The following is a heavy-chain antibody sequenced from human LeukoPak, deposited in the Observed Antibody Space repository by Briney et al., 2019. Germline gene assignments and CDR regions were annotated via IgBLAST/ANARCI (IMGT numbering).Heavy chain of an antibody. V-gene: IGHV1-2*02. J-gene: IGHJ4*02. CDR3: ARVLVLGITMIVVVTTTFDY. Sequence: ASVKVSCKASGYTFTGYYMHWVRQAPGQGLEWMGWINPNSGGTNYAQKFQGRVTMTRNTSISTAYMELSSLRSEDTAVYYCARVLVLGITMIVVVTTTFDYWGQGTLVTVSS. CDR2: INPNSGGT. D-gene: IGHD3-22*01. CDR1: GYTFTGYY.